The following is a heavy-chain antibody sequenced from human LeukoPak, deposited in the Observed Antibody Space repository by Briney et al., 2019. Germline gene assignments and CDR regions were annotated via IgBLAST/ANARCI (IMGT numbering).Heavy chain of an antibody. CDR2: ISYDGSNK. J-gene: IGHJ4*02. CDR3: ARDGYYYDSSGYPVY. V-gene: IGHV3-30-3*01. D-gene: IGHD3-22*01. CDR1: GFTFSSYA. Sequence: PGGSLRLSCAASGFTFSSYAMHWVRQAPGKGLEWVAVISYDGSNKYYADSVKGRFTISRDNSKNTLYLQMNSLRAEDTAVYYCARDGYYYDSSGYPVYWGQGTLVTVSS.